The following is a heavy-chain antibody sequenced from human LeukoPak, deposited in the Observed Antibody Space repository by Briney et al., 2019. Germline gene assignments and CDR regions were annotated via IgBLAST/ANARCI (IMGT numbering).Heavy chain of an antibody. J-gene: IGHJ3*02. D-gene: IGHD3-3*01. CDR3: ARDGTMRSGPAFDI. V-gene: IGHV6-1*01. CDR2: TYYRSKWYN. Sequence: SQTLSLICAISGDSVSSISAAWNWIRQSPSRGLEWLGRTYYRSKWYNDYAVSVKSRITINPDTSKNQFSLQLNSVTPEDTAVYYCARDGTMRSGPAFDIWGQGTMVTVSS. CDR1: GDSVSSISAA.